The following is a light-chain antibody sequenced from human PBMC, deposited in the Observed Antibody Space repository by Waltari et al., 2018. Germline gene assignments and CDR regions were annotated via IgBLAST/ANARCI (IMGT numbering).Light chain of an antibody. Sequence: EIVLTQSPATLSLSPGERATLPCRASQSDSNNLARYQQKPSKAPRPLILYLSNRANGIPARSSARGSGTDFTLTINSLEPEDSAVYYCQQRTSWPPGLSFGGGTKVEIK. J-gene: IGKJ4*01. CDR3: QQRTSWPPGLS. V-gene: IGKV3-11*01. CDR2: YLS. CDR1: QSDSNN.